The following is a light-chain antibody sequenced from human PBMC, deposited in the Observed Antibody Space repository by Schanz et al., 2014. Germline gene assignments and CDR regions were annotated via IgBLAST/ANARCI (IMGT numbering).Light chain of an antibody. CDR1: QSISSW. Sequence: DIQMTQSPSSLSASVGDRVTIACRARQSISSWLAWYQQKPGKAPKLLIFDASSLNSGVPSRFSGSGSGTEFTLTISSLQPDDLATYYCQQYNSYSRTFGQGTKVEIK. V-gene: IGKV1-5*01. J-gene: IGKJ1*01. CDR3: QQYNSYSRT. CDR2: DAS.